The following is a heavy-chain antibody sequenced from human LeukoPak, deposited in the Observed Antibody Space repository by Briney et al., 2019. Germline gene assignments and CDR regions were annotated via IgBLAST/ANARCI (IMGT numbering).Heavy chain of an antibody. CDR3: ARFPTVTTPRGY. CDR1: GYTFTSYY. D-gene: IGHD4-17*01. Sequence: ASVNVSCKASGYTFTSYYMHWVRQAPGQGLEWMGIINPSGGSTSYAQKFQGRVTMTRDTSTSTVYMELSSLRSEDTAVYYCARFPTVTTPRGYWGQGTLVTVSS. V-gene: IGHV1-46*01. CDR2: INPSGGST. J-gene: IGHJ4*02.